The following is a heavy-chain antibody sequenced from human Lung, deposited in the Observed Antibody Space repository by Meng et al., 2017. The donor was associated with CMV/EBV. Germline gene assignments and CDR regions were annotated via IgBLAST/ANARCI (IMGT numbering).Heavy chain of an antibody. CDR3: VTETGYNYDN. D-gene: IGHD5-24*01. CDR2: IYFSGNT. V-gene: IGHV4-39*07. J-gene: IGHJ4*02. Sequence: QGQLQGSGPGQVQPSETLSLTCSVSGGSISSSSYYWGWIRQSPGKGLEWIGSIYFSGNTYYNPSLKSRVTMSVGTAQNKFSLTLRSVTAADTAVYYCVTETGYNYDNWGQGALVTVSS. CDR1: GGSISSSSYY.